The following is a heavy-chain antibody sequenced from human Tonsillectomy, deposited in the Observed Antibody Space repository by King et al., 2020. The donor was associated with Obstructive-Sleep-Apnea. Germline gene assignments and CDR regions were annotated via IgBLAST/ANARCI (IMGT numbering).Heavy chain of an antibody. CDR3: AKGFQQMVPYFQH. D-gene: IGHD6-13*01. J-gene: IGHJ1*01. CDR1: GHTFSSYG. Sequence: QLVQSGAEVKKPGASVKVSCKASGHTFSSYGINWVRQAPGQGLEWMGWISVYNGNTKYTEKLQGRVTMTTDTSTNTAYMELTSLRSDDTAVYYCAKGFQQMVPYFQHWGQGTLVTVSS. CDR2: ISVYNGNT. V-gene: IGHV1-18*01.